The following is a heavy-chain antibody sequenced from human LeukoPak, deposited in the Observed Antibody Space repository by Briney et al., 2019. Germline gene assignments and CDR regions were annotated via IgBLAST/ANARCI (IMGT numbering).Heavy chain of an antibody. Sequence: PGRSLRLSCAASGFAFSDYVMTWVRQTPGKGLEWVSAISGSGGSTFYTESVKGRFTISRDNAKNSLHLQMNGLRGEDTAVYYCARYLGAAGSYMGFDTWGQGTLVTVSS. CDR3: ARYLGAAGSYMGFDT. CDR2: ISGSGGST. D-gene: IGHD3-10*01. CDR1: GFAFSDYV. V-gene: IGHV3-23*01. J-gene: IGHJ5*02.